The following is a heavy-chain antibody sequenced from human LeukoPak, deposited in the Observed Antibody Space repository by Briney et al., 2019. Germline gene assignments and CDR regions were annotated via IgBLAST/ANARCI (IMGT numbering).Heavy chain of an antibody. CDR1: GGSFTGYY. D-gene: IGHD2-8*01. CDR2: GAHTGGT. Sequence: SETLSLTCAVYGGSFTGYYWSWIRQPPGKGLEWIGEGAHTGGTKYNPSLKSRVTISADSSKNQFSLKWYSVTAADTGLYYCAKNGQRGFSFDPWGQGTLVIVAS. V-gene: IGHV4-34*01. J-gene: IGHJ5*02. CDR3: AKNGQRGFSFDP.